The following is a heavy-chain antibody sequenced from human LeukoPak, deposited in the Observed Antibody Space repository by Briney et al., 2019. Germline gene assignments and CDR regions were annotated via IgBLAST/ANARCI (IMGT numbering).Heavy chain of an antibody. CDR1: GFDFSSNW. CDR2: IKGDGIST. J-gene: IGHJ4*02. Sequence: GGSLRLSCAASGFDFSSNWMHWVRHAPGQGLMWVSRIKGDGISTNYADSVKGRFTISRDIAKNTLYLQMNSLRAEDTGVYYCAKDHYWSIDYWGRGTLVTVSS. CDR3: AKDHYWSIDY. V-gene: IGHV3-74*01. D-gene: IGHD3-3*01.